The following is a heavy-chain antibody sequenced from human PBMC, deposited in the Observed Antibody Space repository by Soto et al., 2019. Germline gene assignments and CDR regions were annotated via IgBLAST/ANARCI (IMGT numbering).Heavy chain of an antibody. CDR2: ISAYNGNT. V-gene: IGHV1-18*01. D-gene: IGHD6-19*01. CDR1: GYTFTSYG. Sequence: QVQLVQSGAEVKKPGASVKVSCKASGYTFTSYGISWVRQAPGQGLEWMGWISAYNGNTNYAQKLQGRVTMTTDTSTSTAYMELRSLRSDDPAVYYCARDLYSSGWYGEDYNWFDPWGQGTLVTVSS. J-gene: IGHJ5*02. CDR3: ARDLYSSGWYGEDYNWFDP.